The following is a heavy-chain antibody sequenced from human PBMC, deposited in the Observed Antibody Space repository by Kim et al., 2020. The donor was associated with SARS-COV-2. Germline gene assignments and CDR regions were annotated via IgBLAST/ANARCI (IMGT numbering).Heavy chain of an antibody. D-gene: IGHD2-2*01. CDR2: ISAYNGNT. J-gene: IGHJ4*02. CDR3: ARDSPHIVVVPAAILGVGDFDY. Sequence: ASVKVSCKASGYTFTSYGISWVRQAPGQGLEWMGWISAYNGNTNYAQKLQGRVTMTTDTSTSTAYMELRSLRSDDTAVYYCARDSPHIVVVPAAILGVGDFDYWGQGTLVTVSS. V-gene: IGHV1-18*01. CDR1: GYTFTSYG.